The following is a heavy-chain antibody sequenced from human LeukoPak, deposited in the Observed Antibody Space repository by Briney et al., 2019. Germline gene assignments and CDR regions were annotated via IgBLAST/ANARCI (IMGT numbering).Heavy chain of an antibody. D-gene: IGHD3-22*01. CDR2: ISGSGGST. Sequence: QSGGSLRLSCAASGFTLSSYAMSWVRQAPGKGLEWVSTISGSGGSTYYADSVKGRFTISRDNSRNTLYLQMNSLGAEDTAVYYCATISGGHESSGYYYYWGQGTLVTVSS. CDR1: GFTLSSYA. V-gene: IGHV3-23*01. J-gene: IGHJ4*02. CDR3: ATISGGHESSGYYYY.